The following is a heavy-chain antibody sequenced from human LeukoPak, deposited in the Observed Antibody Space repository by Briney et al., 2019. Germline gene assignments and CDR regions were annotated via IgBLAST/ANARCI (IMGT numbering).Heavy chain of an antibody. CDR1: GFTFSSYW. CDR2: IKQDGSEK. V-gene: IGHV3-7*01. Sequence: PGGSLRLSCAASGFTFSSYWMSWVRQAPGKGLKWVASIKQDGSEKYYVDSVKGRFTISRDNAKNSLYLQMNSLRAEDTAVYYCARLPRYYYDSSGYYSDYWGQGTLVTVSS. D-gene: IGHD3-22*01. CDR3: ARLPRYYYDSSGYYSDY. J-gene: IGHJ4*02.